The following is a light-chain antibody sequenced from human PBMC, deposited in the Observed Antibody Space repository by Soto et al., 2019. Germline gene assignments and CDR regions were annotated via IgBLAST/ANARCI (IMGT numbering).Light chain of an antibody. V-gene: IGKV1-5*01. CDR2: DAS. J-gene: IGKJ1*01. Sequence: DIQMTQSPSTLSASIGDRVTITCRASEKISRWLAWYQQKPGKAPKLLIYDASSLESGVPSRFSGSGSGTEFTLTISSLQPDDFATYYCQQYNTYPEMFGQGTKLEIK. CDR3: QQYNTYPEM. CDR1: EKISRW.